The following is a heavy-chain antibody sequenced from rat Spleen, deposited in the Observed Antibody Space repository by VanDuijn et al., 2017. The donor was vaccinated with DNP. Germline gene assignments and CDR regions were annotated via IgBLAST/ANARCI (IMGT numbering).Heavy chain of an antibody. J-gene: IGHJ2*01. V-gene: IGHV5-25*01. CDR2: ISPSGGST. CDR3: AGRPPPTRGPFDY. Sequence: EVQLVESGGGLVQPGRSLKLSCAASGFTFSDYYMAWVRQAPTKGLEWVASISPSGGSTYYRDSVKGRFIISRNNARSTLYLQMDSLRSDDTATYYCAGRPPPTRGPFDYWGQGVTVTVSS. CDR1: GFTFSDYY. D-gene: IGHD1-4*01.